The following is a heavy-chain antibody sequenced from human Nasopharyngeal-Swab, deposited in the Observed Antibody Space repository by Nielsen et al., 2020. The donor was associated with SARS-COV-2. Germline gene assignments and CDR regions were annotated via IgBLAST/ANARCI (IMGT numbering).Heavy chain of an antibody. CDR2: ISSSSSYI. Sequence: GESLKISCAASGFTFSSYNMNWVRQAPGKGLEWVSSISSSSSYIYYADSVKGRFTISKDNAKNSLYLQMNSLRAGDTAVYYCARGCVLTGPSCYYYGMDVWGQGTTVTVSS. CDR1: GFTFSSYN. D-gene: IGHD3-9*01. CDR3: ARGCVLTGPSCYYYGMDV. V-gene: IGHV3-21*01. J-gene: IGHJ6*02.